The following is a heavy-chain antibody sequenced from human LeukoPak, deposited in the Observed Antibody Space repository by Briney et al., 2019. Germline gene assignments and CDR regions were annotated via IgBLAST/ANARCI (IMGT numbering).Heavy chain of an antibody. CDR1: GFTFSDYY. J-gene: IGHJ3*02. Sequence: GGSLRLSCAASGFTFSDYYMSWIRQAPGKGLEWVSYISSSSSYTNYADSVKGRLTISRDNAKNSLYLQMNSLRAEDTAVYCCARGGLGYYGSGSYFAFDIWGQGTMVTVSS. CDR3: ARGGLGYYGSGSYFAFDI. CDR2: ISSSSSYT. V-gene: IGHV3-11*06. D-gene: IGHD3-10*01.